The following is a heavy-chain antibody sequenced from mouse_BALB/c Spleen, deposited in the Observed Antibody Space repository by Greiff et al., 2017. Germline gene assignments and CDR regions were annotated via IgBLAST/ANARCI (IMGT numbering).Heavy chain of an antibody. J-gene: IGHJ3*01. V-gene: IGHV5-2*01. D-gene: IGHD1-1*01. Sequence: DVKLEESGGGLVQPGESLKLSCESNEYEFPSHDMSWVRKTPEKRLELVAAINSDGGSTYYPDTMERRFIISRDNTKKTLYLQMSSLRSEDTALYYCARHDYYGGWFAYWGQGSLVTVSA. CDR3: ARHDYYGGWFAY. CDR2: INSDGGST. CDR1: EYEFPSHD.